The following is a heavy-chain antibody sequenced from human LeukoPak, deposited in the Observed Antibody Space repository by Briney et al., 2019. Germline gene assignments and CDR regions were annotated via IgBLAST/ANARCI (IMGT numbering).Heavy chain of an antibody. CDR1: GYTFTSYE. CDR3: ARRRGSSGWLSRAAGYYFDY. Sequence: RASVKVSYKASGYTFTSYEINWVRQATGQGLDSMRRMNPNSGYTGYAQKFQDRVTMTRNTSISTAYMELSSLRSEHTAVYYCARRRGSSGWLSRAAGYYFDYWGPGTLVTVSS. CDR2: MNPNSGYT. V-gene: IGHV1-8*01. D-gene: IGHD6-19*01. J-gene: IGHJ4*02.